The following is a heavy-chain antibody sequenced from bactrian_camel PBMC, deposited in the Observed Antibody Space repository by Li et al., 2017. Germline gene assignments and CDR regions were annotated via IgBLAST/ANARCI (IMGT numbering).Heavy chain of an antibody. J-gene: IGHJ4*01. CDR3: ARGTSRQPTNRR. D-gene: IGHD2*01. CDR2: IYTGDNSA. V-gene: IGHV3S1*01. Sequence: HVQLVESGGGSVQAGGSLKLSCAASLNPTSDYCLGWFRQAPGKEREGVALIYTGDNSAYYDDSVKGRFTISRDNAKNTLYLQLNSLKTDDTAMYFCARGTSRQPTNRRLGARGPRSPSP. CDR1: LNPTSDYC.